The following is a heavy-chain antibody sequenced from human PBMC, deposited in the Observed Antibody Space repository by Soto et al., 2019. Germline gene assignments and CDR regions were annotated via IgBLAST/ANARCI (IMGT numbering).Heavy chain of an antibody. CDR2: IHHSGST. V-gene: IGHV4-4*02. CDR1: GDSISRRNW. J-gene: IGHJ6*02. CDR3: ARATAVADAIVYGVDV. D-gene: IGHD2-21*02. Sequence: QMQLQESGPGLVKPSGTLSLSCAVSGDSISRRNWWSWVRQSPGQVLEWIGEIHHSGSTNYNLSLKRGVNISIDKSKNHVSLSLASVTAADTAVYYGARATAVADAIVYGVDVWGQGTAVTVSS.